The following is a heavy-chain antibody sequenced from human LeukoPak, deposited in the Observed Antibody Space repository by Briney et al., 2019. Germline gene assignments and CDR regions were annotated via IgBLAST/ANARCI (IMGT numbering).Heavy chain of an antibody. Sequence: SETLSLTCTVSGGSISSHYWSWIRQPPGKGLEWIGYIYYSGSTNYNPSLKSRVTISVATSKNQFSLKLSSVTAADTAVYYCARGAVADFDIWGQGTMVTVSS. J-gene: IGHJ3*02. CDR1: GGSISSHY. CDR2: IYYSGST. V-gene: IGHV4-59*11. D-gene: IGHD6-19*01. CDR3: ARGAVADFDI.